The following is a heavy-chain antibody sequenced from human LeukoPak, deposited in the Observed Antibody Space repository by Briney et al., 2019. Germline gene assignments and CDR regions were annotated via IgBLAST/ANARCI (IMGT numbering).Heavy chain of an antibody. D-gene: IGHD6-19*01. Sequence: SETLSLTCAVSGGSISNSNWWSWVRQPPGKGLEWIGEIYHSGSTNYNPSLKSRVTISVDKSKNQFSLKLSSVTAADTAVYYCARDPLYSSGWTYGMDVWGQGTTVTVSS. CDR3: ARDPLYSSGWTYGMDV. CDR1: GGSISNSNW. V-gene: IGHV4-4*02. J-gene: IGHJ6*02. CDR2: IYHSGST.